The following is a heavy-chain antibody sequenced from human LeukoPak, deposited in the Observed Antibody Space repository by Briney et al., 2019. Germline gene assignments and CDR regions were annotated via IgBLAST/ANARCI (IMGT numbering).Heavy chain of an antibody. V-gene: IGHV3-21*01. D-gene: IGHD2-15*01. CDR1: GFTFSSYN. J-gene: IGHJ4*02. CDR2: ISRTSSYI. CDR3: ARVLETDCSGGSCYSGLDY. Sequence: GGSLRLSCAASGFTFSSYNMNWVRQAPGKGLEWVSSISRTSSYIYYADSVKGRFTISRDNAQDSLYLQMNSLRVEDTAVYYCARVLETDCSGGSCYSGLDYWGQGTLVTVSS.